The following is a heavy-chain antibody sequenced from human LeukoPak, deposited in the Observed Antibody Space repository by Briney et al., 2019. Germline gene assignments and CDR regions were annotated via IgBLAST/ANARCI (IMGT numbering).Heavy chain of an antibody. CDR1: GFTFSSYG. V-gene: IGHV3-33*01. D-gene: IGHD6-6*01. CDR3: ARDNGEYSSSLDY. J-gene: IGHJ4*02. Sequence: GRSLRLSCAASGFTFSSYGMHWVRQAPGKGLEWVAVIWYDGSNKYYADSVKGRFTISRDNSKNTLYLQMSSLRAEDTAVYYCARDNGEYSSSLDYWGQGTLVTVSS. CDR2: IWYDGSNK.